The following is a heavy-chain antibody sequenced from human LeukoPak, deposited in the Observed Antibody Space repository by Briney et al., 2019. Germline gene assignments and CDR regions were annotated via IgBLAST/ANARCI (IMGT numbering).Heavy chain of an antibody. Sequence: PGGSLRLSCAASGFTFSNYWMTWVRQAPGRGLEWVANIRQDGSEKYYVDSVKGRFTISRDNAKNSLYLQMNSLRAEDTAVYYCAKDFSSTSYDYGMDVWGQGTTVTVSS. V-gene: IGHV3-7*01. CDR2: IRQDGSEK. D-gene: IGHD2-2*01. CDR3: AKDFSSTSYDYGMDV. CDR1: GFTFSNYW. J-gene: IGHJ6*02.